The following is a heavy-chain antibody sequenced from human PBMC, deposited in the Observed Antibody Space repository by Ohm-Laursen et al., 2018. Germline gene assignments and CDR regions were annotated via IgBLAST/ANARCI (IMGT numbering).Heavy chain of an antibody. CDR2: IGASDGST. J-gene: IGHJ6*02. Sequence: SLRLSCAASGFTFSSYAMSWVRQAPGKGLEWVSSIGASDGSTYYADSVKGRFTISRDNSKNTLYLQMNSLRAEDTALYYCANLQDVYYTLHGADVWGQGTTVTVSS. CDR1: GFTFSSYA. CDR3: ANLQDVYYTLHGADV. V-gene: IGHV3-23*01. D-gene: IGHD2-2*02.